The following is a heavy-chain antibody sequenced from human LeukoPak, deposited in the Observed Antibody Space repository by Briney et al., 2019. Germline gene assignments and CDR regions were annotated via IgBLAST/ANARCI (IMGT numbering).Heavy chain of an antibody. CDR3: ARNIVGATSRFDY. CDR1: GGSLSGSY. Sequence: SETLSLTCAVYGGSLSGSYWSWIRQPPGKGLEWIGEINHSGSANYNPSLKSRVTLSIDKSKNQFSLNLNSVTAADTAVYYCARNIVGATSRFDYWGQGTLVTVSS. CDR2: INHSGSA. J-gene: IGHJ4*02. D-gene: IGHD1-26*01. V-gene: IGHV4-34*01.